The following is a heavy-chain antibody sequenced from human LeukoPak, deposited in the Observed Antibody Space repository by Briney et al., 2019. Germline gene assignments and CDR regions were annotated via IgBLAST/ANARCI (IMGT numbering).Heavy chain of an antibody. J-gene: IGHJ4*02. CDR1: GLTFSSSW. D-gene: IGHD5-18*01. V-gene: IGHV3-7*01. Sequence: PGGSLRLSCAVSGLTFSSSWMDWVRQAPGKGLEWVASINPDGNKKYSAGSVKGRFTISRDNAENSLHLQKNSLRVEDTAFYYCARDLAYSRLDYWGQGMLVTVSS. CDR2: INPDGNKK. CDR3: ARDLAYSRLDY.